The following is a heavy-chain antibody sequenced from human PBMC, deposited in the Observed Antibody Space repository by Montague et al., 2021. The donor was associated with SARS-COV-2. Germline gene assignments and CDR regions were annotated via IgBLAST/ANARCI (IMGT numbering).Heavy chain of an antibody. CDR1: GGSISSNF. D-gene: IGHD5-12*01. Sequence: SETLSLTCTVAGGSISSNFWSWIRQPPGKGLEWIGYIYYSGSTNXXPSLKSRVTISVDTSKKQFSLRLSSVTAADTAVYYCARTRGYDPLFDFWGQGTLVTVSS. CDR3: ARTRGYDPLFDF. J-gene: IGHJ4*02. CDR2: IYYSGST. V-gene: IGHV4-59*01.